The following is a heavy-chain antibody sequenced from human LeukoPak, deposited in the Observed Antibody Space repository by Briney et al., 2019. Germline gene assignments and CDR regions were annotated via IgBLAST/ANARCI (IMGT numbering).Heavy chain of an antibody. CDR1: GFTFSSYS. CDR3: AREPYSSGSYQVDY. V-gene: IGHV3-48*01. CDR2: ISGSSSTI. D-gene: IGHD3-10*01. J-gene: IGHJ4*02. Sequence: PGGSLRLSCAASGFTFSSYSMNWVRQAPGKGLEWVSYISGSSSTIYYADSVKGRFTISRDNAKNSRYVQMNSLRADDTAVYYCAREPYSSGSYQVDYWGQGTPVTVSS.